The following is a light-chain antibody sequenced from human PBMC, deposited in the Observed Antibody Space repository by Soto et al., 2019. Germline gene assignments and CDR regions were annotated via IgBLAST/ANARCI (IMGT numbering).Light chain of an antibody. CDR1: SSDVGCYNY. J-gene: IGLJ1*01. V-gene: IGLV2-14*01. CDR2: DVS. Sequence: QSALTQPASVSGSPGQSITISCTGTSSDVGCYNYVSWYQQHPGKAPKLMIYDVSNRPSGVSNRFSGSKSGNTASLTISGLQAEDEADYYCSSYTSSSTDVFGTGTKLTVL. CDR3: SSYTSSSTDV.